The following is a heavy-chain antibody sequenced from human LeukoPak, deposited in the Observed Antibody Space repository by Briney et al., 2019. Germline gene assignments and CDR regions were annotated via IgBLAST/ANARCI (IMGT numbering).Heavy chain of an antibody. V-gene: IGHV1-46*01. CDR2: INPSGGSS. D-gene: IGHD4-17*01. CDR1: GYTFTSYY. J-gene: IGHJ5*02. CDR3: ATNAEHYGDPA. Sequence: GASVKVSCKASGYTFTSYYMHWVRQAPGQGLEWMGIINPSGGSSSSAQNFQGRVTMTRDMSTSTVYMEPSRLRSEDTAVYYCATNAEHYGDPAWGQGTLVTVSS.